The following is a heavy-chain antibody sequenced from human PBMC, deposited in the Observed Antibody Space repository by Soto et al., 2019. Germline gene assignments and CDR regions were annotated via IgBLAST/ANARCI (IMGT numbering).Heavy chain of an antibody. J-gene: IGHJ3*02. CDR1: GGSISIGDYY. Sequence: SETLSLTCTVSGGSISIGDYYWSCIRQPPGKGLEWIGYIYYSGSTYYNPSLKSRVTISVDTSKNQFSLKLSSVTAADTAVYYCARAHIAAAGNDAFEIWGQGTMVTVSS. D-gene: IGHD6-13*01. CDR2: IYYSGST. V-gene: IGHV4-30-4*01. CDR3: ARAHIAAAGNDAFEI.